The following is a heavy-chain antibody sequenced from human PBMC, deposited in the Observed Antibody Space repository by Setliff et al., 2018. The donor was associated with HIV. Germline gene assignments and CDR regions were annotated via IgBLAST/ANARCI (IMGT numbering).Heavy chain of an antibody. J-gene: IGHJ1*01. V-gene: IGHV4-39*07. CDR3: ARDGRHDRNSWFITHQYFKH. D-gene: IGHD6-13*01. CDR2: VYYTGST. Sequence: PSETLSLTCSVSGGSISSTSYYWGWIRQPPGKGLEWIGNVYYTGSTYYNPPLKSRVTISIDTSKNQFSLKLSSVTAADTAVYYCARDGRHDRNSWFITHQYFKHWGQGTLVTVSS. CDR1: GGSISSTSYY.